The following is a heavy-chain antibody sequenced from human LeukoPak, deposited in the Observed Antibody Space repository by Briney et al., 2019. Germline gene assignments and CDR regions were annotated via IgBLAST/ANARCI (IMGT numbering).Heavy chain of an antibody. CDR3: AREGAYCSSTSCFDGSPN. CDR1: GFTFSSYS. Sequence: PGGSLRLSCAASGFTFSSYSMNWVRQAPGKGLEWVSSISSSSSYIYYADSVKGRFTISRDNAKNSLYLQMNSLRAEDTAVYYCAREGAYCSSTSCFDGSPNWGQGTLVTVSS. V-gene: IGHV3-21*01. CDR2: ISSSSSYI. D-gene: IGHD2-2*01. J-gene: IGHJ4*02.